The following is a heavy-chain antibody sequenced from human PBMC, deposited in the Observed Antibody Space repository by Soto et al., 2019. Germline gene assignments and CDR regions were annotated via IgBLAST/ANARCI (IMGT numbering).Heavy chain of an antibody. V-gene: IGHV3-11*06. CDR1: GFTFSDYY. J-gene: IGHJ4*02. CDR2: ISSSSSYT. D-gene: IGHD2-2*01. CDR3: ARAYCSSTSCYAGIRLYFDY. Sequence: PGGSLRLSCAASGFTFSDYYMSWIRQAPGKGLEWVSYISSSSSYTNYADSVKGRFTISRDNAKNSLYLQMNSLRAEDTAVYYCARAYCSSTSCYAGIRLYFDYWGQGTLVTVSS.